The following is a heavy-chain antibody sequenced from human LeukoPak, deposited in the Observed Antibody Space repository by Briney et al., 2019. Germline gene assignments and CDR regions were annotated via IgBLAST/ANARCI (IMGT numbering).Heavy chain of an antibody. CDR2: IYHSGST. J-gene: IGHJ6*03. CDR1: GGSLSSSNW. CDR3: ARGGSPLHSAGGHDIEFYYYYYMDV. D-gene: IGHD3-9*01. Sequence: PSETLSLTCAVSGGSLSSSNWWSWVRQPPGKGLEWIGEIYHSGSTNYNPSLKSRVTISVDNSKNQFSLKLTSVTAADTAVYYCARGGSPLHSAGGHDIEFYYYYYMDVWGKGTTVTISS. V-gene: IGHV4-4*02.